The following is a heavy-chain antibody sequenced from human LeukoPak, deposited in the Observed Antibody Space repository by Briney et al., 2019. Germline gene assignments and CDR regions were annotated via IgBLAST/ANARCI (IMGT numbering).Heavy chain of an antibody. Sequence: SETLSLTCTVSGGSISSYYWSWIRQPPGKGLEWIRYIYYSGSTNYNPSLKSRVTISVDTSKNQFSLKLSSVTAADTAVYYCARSAAGVYYYYYGMDVWGQGTTVTVSS. D-gene: IGHD6-13*01. V-gene: IGHV4-59*08. CDR2: IYYSGST. CDR1: GGSISSYY. CDR3: ARSAAGVYYYYYGMDV. J-gene: IGHJ6*02.